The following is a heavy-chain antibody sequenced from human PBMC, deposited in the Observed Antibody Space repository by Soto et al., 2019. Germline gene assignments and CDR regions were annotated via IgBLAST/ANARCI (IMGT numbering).Heavy chain of an antibody. V-gene: IGHV3-74*01. D-gene: IGHD3-22*01. CDR3: ARGPEGDRSGNYGLSV. CDR2: IKNDGSGT. Sequence: VQLVESGGGSVQPGGSLRLSCSASGFSLSDYWIHWVRHLPGKGLVWVSRIKNDGSGTSYADSVIGRFTISRDNAKNTLSLQMNSLRVDDTAVYYCARGPEGDRSGNYGLSVWGQGTTVIVSS. J-gene: IGHJ6*02. CDR1: GFSLSDYW.